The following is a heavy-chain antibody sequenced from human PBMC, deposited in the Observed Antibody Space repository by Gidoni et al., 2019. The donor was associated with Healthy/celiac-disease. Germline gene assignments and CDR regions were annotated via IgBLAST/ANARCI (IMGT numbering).Heavy chain of an antibody. CDR3: ASLIMPKSRIAARPEGPNWFDP. CDR1: GYTFTGDY. Sequence: VQLVQAGAEVKKPGASVNVSCKASGYTFTGDYLRRIPQAPGQGLEWMGCINPTSGGTNYAQKFQGGGTITRDTSISTAYMELSRLRSDDTAVYYCASLIMPKSRIAARPEGPNWFDPWGQGTLVTVSS. V-gene: IGHV1-2*02. D-gene: IGHD6-6*01. CDR2: INPTSGGT. J-gene: IGHJ5*02.